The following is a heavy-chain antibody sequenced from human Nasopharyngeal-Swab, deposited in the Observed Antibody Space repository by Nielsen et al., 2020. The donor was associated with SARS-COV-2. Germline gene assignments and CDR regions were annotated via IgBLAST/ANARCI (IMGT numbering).Heavy chain of an antibody. CDR3: AKDAGGYSSS. CDR2: ISSSSSYI. CDR1: GFTFSSYS. V-gene: IGHV3-21*01. D-gene: IGHD6-13*01. Sequence: GGSLRLSCAASGFTFSSYSMNWVRQAPGKGLEWVSSISSSSSYIYYADSVKGRFTISRDNSKNTLYLQMNSLRAEDTAVYYCAKDAGGYSSSWGQGTLVTVSS. J-gene: IGHJ4*02.